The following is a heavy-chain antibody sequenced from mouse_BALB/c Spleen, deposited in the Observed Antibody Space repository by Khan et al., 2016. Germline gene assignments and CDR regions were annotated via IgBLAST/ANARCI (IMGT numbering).Heavy chain of an antibody. Sequence: EVQLQESGPGLVKPSQSLSLTCTVTGYSITSDYAWNWIRQFPGNKLEWVGYISYGGGTNSNPSLKSRISITRDTSKNQFFLQLNSVTTEDTATYYCARGYYGSRGNYFDYWGQGTTLIVSS. J-gene: IGHJ2*01. CDR1: GYSITSDYA. V-gene: IGHV3-2*02. CDR3: ARGYYGSRGNYFDY. D-gene: IGHD1-1*01. CDR2: ISYGGGT.